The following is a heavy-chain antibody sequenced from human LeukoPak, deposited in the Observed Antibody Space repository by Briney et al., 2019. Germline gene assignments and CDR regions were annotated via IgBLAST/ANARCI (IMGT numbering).Heavy chain of an antibody. CDR2: IKQDGSEK. D-gene: IGHD5-24*01. CDR3: ARDASRGFDT. J-gene: IGHJ4*02. CDR1: GFTFSSYW. V-gene: IGHV3-7*01. Sequence: GGSLRLSCAASGFTFSSYWMSWVRQAPGQGLEWVANIKQDGSEKYYVDSVKGRFTVSRDNAKSSAYLQMDSLRVEDTALYYCARDASRGFDTWGQGTLVTVSS.